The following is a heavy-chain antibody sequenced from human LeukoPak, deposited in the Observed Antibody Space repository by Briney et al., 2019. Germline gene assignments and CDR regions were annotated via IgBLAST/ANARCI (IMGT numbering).Heavy chain of an antibody. CDR1: GGSISSYY. J-gene: IGHJ5*02. CDR3: ARGPRGITMVRGVSLNWFDP. D-gene: IGHD3-10*01. V-gene: IGHV4-59*01. CDR2: IYYSGST. Sequence: SETLSLTCTVSGGSISSYYWSWIRQPPGKGLEWIGYIYYSGSTNYNPSLKSRVTISVDTSKNQFSLKLSSVTAADTAVYYCARGPRGITMVRGVSLNWFDPWGQGTLVTVSS.